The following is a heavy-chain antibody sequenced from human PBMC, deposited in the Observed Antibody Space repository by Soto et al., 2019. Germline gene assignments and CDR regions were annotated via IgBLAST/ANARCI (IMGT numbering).Heavy chain of an antibody. J-gene: IGHJ5*02. CDR2: IIPIFGTA. V-gene: IGHV1-69*13. CDR3: ARGTTIFGVVMSFDP. D-gene: IGHD3-3*01. CDR1: GGTFSSYA. Sequence: ASVKFSCTASGGTFSSYAISWVRQAPGQGLEWMGGIIPIFGTANYAQKFQGRVTITADESTSTAYMELSSLRSEDTAVYYCARGTTIFGVVMSFDPWGQGTLVTVSS.